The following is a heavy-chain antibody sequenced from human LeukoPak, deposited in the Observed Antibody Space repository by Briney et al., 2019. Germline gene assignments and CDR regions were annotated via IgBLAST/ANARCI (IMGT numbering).Heavy chain of an antibody. Sequence: ASVKVSCKASGYIFTAYHIHWVRQAPGQGLEWMGRINPYSGGTDYALKFQGTVTMTRDASISTAYMELSRLRYDDTAIYYCARRPSELTEFSFGYGGQGTLVTVSS. D-gene: IGHD3-10*01. CDR2: INPYSGGT. V-gene: IGHV1-2*06. CDR1: GYIFTAYH. CDR3: ARRPSELTEFSFGY. J-gene: IGHJ4*02.